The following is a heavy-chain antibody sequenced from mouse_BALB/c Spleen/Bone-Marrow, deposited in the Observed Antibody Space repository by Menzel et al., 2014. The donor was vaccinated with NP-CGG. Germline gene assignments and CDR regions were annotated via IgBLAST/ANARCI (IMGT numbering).Heavy chain of an antibody. V-gene: IGHV14-3*02. J-gene: IGHJ3*01. CDR1: GFNIKDTY. CDR2: IDPANGNT. D-gene: IGHD1-1*01. CDR3: AMYYYGSSLFAY. Sequence: EVQLQQSGAKLVKPGASVKLSCTASGFNIKDTYMHWVKQRPERGLEWIGRIDPANGNTKYDPKFQGKATITADTSSNTAYLQLSSLTSEDTAVYYCAMYYYGSSLFAYWGQGTLVTVSA.